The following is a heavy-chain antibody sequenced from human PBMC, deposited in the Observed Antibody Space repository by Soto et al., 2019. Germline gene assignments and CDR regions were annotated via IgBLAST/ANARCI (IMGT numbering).Heavy chain of an antibody. D-gene: IGHD3-10*01. Sequence: EAQLLQSGGGLVPPGGSLRLSCVASGFAFGNYPMAWVRQTPGKGLQWISTISGTGGMTDYEDSVRGRFTVSIDHSKDTVHLQMNSLRVDDTAVYYCARDTVVIISDSVQYHYGMDVWGQGTAVSVSS. CDR1: GFAFGNYP. CDR3: ARDTVVIISDSVQYHYGMDV. V-gene: IGHV3-23*01. CDR2: ISGTGGMT. J-gene: IGHJ6*02.